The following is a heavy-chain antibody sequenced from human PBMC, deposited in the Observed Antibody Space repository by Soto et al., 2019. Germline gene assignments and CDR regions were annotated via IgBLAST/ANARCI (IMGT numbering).Heavy chain of an antibody. CDR2: IWYDGSNK. J-gene: IGHJ6*03. V-gene: IGHV3-33*01. Sequence: GGSLRLSCAASGFTFSSYGMHWVRQAPGKGLEWVAVIWYDGSNKYYADSVKGRFTISRDNSKNTLYLQMNSLRAEDTAVYYCARATPHQWLTYYYYYYMDVWGKGTTVTVSS. CDR3: ARATPHQWLTYYYYYYMDV. CDR1: GFTFSSYG. D-gene: IGHD6-19*01.